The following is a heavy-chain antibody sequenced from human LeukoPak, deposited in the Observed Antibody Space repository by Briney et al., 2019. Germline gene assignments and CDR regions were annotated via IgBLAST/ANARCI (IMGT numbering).Heavy chain of an antibody. Sequence: GASVKVSCKASGYAFTSYAMNWVRQAPGQGLEWMGIINPSGGSTSYAQKFQGRVTMTRDTSTSTVYMELSSLRSEDTAVYYCARDRYCSGGGCYYYMDVWGKGTTVTVSS. CDR3: ARDRYCSGGGCYYYMDV. CDR1: GYAFTSYA. V-gene: IGHV1-46*01. CDR2: INPSGGST. J-gene: IGHJ6*03. D-gene: IGHD2-15*01.